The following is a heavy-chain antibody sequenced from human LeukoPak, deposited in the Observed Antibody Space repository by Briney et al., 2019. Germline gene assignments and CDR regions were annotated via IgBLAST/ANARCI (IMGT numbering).Heavy chain of an antibody. V-gene: IGHV3-48*01. J-gene: IGHJ6*02. D-gene: IGHD3-10*01. CDR2: ISGDSSAI. CDR1: GFAFHYYS. CDR3: TRDLTYYGSMDV. Sequence: HPGGSLRLSCAASGFAFHYYSMNWVRQAPGQGLEWVSYISGDSSAIYYADSVKGRFTISRDSAEQSIYLQMNSLRAEDTAVYYCTRDLTYYGSMDVWGQGTTVTVSS.